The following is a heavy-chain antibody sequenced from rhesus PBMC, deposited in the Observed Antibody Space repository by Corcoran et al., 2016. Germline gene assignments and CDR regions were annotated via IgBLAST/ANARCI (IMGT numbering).Heavy chain of an antibody. J-gene: IGHJ3*01. D-gene: IGHD1-20*01. V-gene: IGHV4-169*02. CDR2: IHGSGSST. CDR3: ASSIAGTTGAFDF. Sequence: QLQLQESGPGLVKPSETLSVTCAVSGGSISSSYRSWIRQAPGKGVDLIGYIHGSGSSTNYNPSLNRRVTRSVETSKNQLSLKLSSVTAADTAVYYCASSIAGTTGAFDFWGQGLRVTVSS. CDR1: GGSISSSY.